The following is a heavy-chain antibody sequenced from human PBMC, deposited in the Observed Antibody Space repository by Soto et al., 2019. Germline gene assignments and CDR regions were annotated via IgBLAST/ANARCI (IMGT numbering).Heavy chain of an antibody. D-gene: IGHD6-19*01. CDR1: GGSISSYY. Sequence: QVQLQESGPGLVKPSETLSLTCTVSGGSISSYYWSWIRQPPGKGLEWIGYIYYSGSTNYNPSLKSRVTISVDTSKNQFSLKLSSVTAADTAVYYCASLNSGWSFPRDYWGQGTLVTVSS. CDR3: ASLNSGWSFPRDY. CDR2: IYYSGST. V-gene: IGHV4-59*01. J-gene: IGHJ4*02.